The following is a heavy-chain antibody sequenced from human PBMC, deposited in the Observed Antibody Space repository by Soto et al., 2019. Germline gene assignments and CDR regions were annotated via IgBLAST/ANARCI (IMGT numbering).Heavy chain of an antibody. J-gene: IGHJ4*02. CDR1: GFTFSSYA. CDR3: AKDSPLYCSGGSCYYDY. Sequence: PGGSLGLSCAASGFTFSSYAMSWVRQAPGKGLEWVSAISGSGGSTYYADSVKGRFTISRDNSKNTLYLQMNSLRAEDTAVYYCAKDSPLYCSGGSCYYDYWGQGTLVTVSS. CDR2: ISGSGGST. D-gene: IGHD2-15*01. V-gene: IGHV3-23*01.